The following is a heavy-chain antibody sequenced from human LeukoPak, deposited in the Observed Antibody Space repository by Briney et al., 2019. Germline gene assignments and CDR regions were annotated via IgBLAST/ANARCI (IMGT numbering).Heavy chain of an antibody. Sequence: PGGSLRLSCAASGFTFSSYSMNWVRQAPGKGLEWVSSISSSSSYIYYADSVKGRFTISRDNAKNSLYLQMNSLRAEDTAVYYCARDLRDILTGPDYWGQGTLVTVSS. J-gene: IGHJ4*02. CDR2: ISSSSSYI. CDR1: GFTFSSYS. D-gene: IGHD3-9*01. V-gene: IGHV3-21*01. CDR3: ARDLRDILTGPDY.